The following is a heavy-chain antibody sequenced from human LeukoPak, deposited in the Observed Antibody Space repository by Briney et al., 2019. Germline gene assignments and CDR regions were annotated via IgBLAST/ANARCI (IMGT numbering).Heavy chain of an antibody. V-gene: IGHV3-23*01. Sequence: PGGSLRLSCTASGFIFNKYAMSWVRQAPGKGLEWVSAIDSSATRTYYADSVKGRFTISRDNSKNTLYLQMSSLRADDTAVYYCAKDETLWAGAYYFEHRGQGTLVTVSS. J-gene: IGHJ4*02. CDR1: GFIFNKYA. CDR2: IDSSATRT. D-gene: IGHD3/OR15-3a*01. CDR3: AKDETLWAGAYYFEH.